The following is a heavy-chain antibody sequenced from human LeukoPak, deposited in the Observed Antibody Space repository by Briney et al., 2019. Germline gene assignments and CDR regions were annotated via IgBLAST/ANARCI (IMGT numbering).Heavy chain of an antibody. CDR2: INSDGSST. Sequence: GGSLRLSCAASGFTFSSYWMHWVRQAPGKGLVWVSRINSDGSSTSYADSVKGRFTIFRDNAKNTLYLQMNSLRAEDTAVYYCARSMYYDFWSGLRPGNYFDYWGQGTLVTVSS. J-gene: IGHJ4*02. CDR3: ARSMYYDFWSGLRPGNYFDY. V-gene: IGHV3-74*01. D-gene: IGHD3-3*01. CDR1: GFTFSSYW.